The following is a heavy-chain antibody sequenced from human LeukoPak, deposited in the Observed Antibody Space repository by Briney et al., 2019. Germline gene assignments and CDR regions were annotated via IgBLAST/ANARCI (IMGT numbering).Heavy chain of an antibody. CDR1: GFTVSSNY. D-gene: IGHD6-13*01. Sequence: GGSLRLSCAASGFTVSSNYMSWVRQAPGKGLEWVSVIYSGGSSYYADSVKGRFTISRDNSKNTLFLQMNSLRAEDTAVYYFAKDPPTGGSSSWYAFDIWGQGTMVTVSS. CDR2: IYSGGSS. V-gene: IGHV3-66*01. J-gene: IGHJ3*02. CDR3: AKDPPTGGSSSWYAFDI.